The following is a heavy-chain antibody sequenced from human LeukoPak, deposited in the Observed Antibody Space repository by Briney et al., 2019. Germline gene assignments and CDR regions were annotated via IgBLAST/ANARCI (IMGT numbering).Heavy chain of an antibody. V-gene: IGHV3-21*01. Sequence: PGGSLRLSCAASGFTFSSYSMNWVRQAPGKGLEWVSSISSSSSYIYYADSVKGRFTISRDNAKNSLYLQMNSLRAEDTAVYYCARDPRRTGRDYFDYWGQGTLVTVSS. CDR1: GFTFSSYS. CDR2: ISSSSSYI. J-gene: IGHJ4*02. CDR3: ARDPRRTGRDYFDY. D-gene: IGHD3-10*01.